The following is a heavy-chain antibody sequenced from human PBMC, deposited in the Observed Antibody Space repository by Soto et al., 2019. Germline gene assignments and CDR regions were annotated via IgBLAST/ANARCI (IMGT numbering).Heavy chain of an antibody. V-gene: IGHV4-30-4*01. CDR2: IYYSGST. D-gene: IGHD3-22*01. CDR1: GGSISSGDYY. Sequence: QVQLQESGPGLVKPSQTLSLTCTVSGGSISSGDYYWSWIRQPPGKGLEWIGYIYYSGSTYYNPSLKSRVTISVDTSKNPFSLKLSSVTAADTAVYYCARGVASRSGSTLYYYGMDVWGQGTTVTVSS. CDR3: ARGVASRSGSTLYYYGMDV. J-gene: IGHJ6*02.